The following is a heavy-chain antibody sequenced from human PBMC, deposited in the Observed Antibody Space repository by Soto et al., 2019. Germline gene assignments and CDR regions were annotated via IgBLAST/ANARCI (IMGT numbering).Heavy chain of an antibody. CDR3: ARDRGSYALDY. V-gene: IGHV1-18*01. Sequence: QVPLVQSGAEVKKPGASVKVSCKASGYTFTSYGSTGVRQAPGQGLEWMGWISANNGNTHYVQKLQGRVTMTTDTSTSTAYMELRSLRSDDTAVYYCARDRGSYALDYWGQGTLVTVSS. D-gene: IGHD1-26*01. J-gene: IGHJ4*02. CDR1: GYTFTSYG. CDR2: ISANNGNT.